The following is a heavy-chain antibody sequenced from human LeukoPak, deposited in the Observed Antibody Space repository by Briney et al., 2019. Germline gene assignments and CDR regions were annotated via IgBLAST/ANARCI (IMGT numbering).Heavy chain of an antibody. Sequence: SETLSLTCAVYSEPFSGYYWTWIRQPPGKGLEWIGEINHSGSTNYNPSLKSRVTISVDPSKKQFSLKLTSVTAADTAVYYCARSPLISSGWLGLDSWGQGILVTVSS. V-gene: IGHV4-34*01. CDR2: INHSGST. CDR1: SEPFSGYY. D-gene: IGHD6-19*01. J-gene: IGHJ4*02. CDR3: ARSPLISSGWLGLDS.